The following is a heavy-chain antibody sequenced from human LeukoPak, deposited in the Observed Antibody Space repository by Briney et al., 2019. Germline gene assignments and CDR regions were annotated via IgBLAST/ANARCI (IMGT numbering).Heavy chain of an antibody. CDR3: ARQRGASGTVNWFDP. CDR2: SYPDYSDA. Sequence: GGALQISCETSGCIFITYWIGWGRQLPGTGLEGGGASYPDYSDARHSPSFQGQVTISADKSVRTAYLQWSSLKASDTAIYYCARQRGASGTVNWFDPRGQGTLVIVSS. J-gene: IGHJ5*02. D-gene: IGHD3-10*01. CDR1: GCIFITYW. V-gene: IGHV5-51*01.